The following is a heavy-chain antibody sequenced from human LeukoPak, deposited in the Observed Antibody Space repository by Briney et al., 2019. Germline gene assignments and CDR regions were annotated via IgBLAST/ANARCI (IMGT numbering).Heavy chain of an antibody. V-gene: IGHV3-23*01. Sequence: GGTLRLSCAASGFTFSSCGLSWVRQAPGKGLEWVSTISASGYNTYYADSVQGRFTISRDNSKNTLYLQMNSLRAEDTAVYYCARDRGKYSSGWYTDAFDIWGQGTMVTVSS. D-gene: IGHD6-19*01. CDR2: ISASGYNT. CDR1: GFTFSSCG. J-gene: IGHJ3*02. CDR3: ARDRGKYSSGWYTDAFDI.